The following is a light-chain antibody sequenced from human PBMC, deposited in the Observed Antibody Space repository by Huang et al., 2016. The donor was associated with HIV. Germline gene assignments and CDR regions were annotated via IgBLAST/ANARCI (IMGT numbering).Light chain of an antibody. CDR2: AAS. J-gene: IGKJ5*01. V-gene: IGKV1-39*01. CDR1: QSISNY. CDR3: QQSYSTPIT. Sequence: DIQMTQSPSSLSASVGDRVTITCRASQSISNYLNWYQQKPGKAPKLLIYAASSLQSGVPSRFSGSGSGTYFTLTISSLQPEDFATYYCQQSYSTPITFGQGTRLEIK.